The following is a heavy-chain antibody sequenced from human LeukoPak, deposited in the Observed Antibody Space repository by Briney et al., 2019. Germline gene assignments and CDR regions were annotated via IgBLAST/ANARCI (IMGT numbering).Heavy chain of an antibody. V-gene: IGHV3-23*01. CDR1: GFTFSSYA. J-gene: IGHJ4*02. D-gene: IGHD4-11*01. CDR2: ISGSGGST. CDR3: AKDIVTTSLPRYFDY. Sequence: AGGSLRLSCAASGFTFSSYAMSWVRQAPGKGLEWVSAISGSGGSTYYADSVKGRFTISRDNSKNTLYLQMNSLRAEDTAVYYCAKDIVTTSLPRYFDYWGQGTLVTVSS.